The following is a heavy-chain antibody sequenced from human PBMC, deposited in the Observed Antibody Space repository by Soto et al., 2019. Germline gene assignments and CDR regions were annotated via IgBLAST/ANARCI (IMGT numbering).Heavy chain of an antibody. V-gene: IGHV3-23*01. Sequence: GGSLRLSCAASGFTFSSYAMSWVRQAPGKGLEWVSAISGSGGSTYYADSVKGRFTISRDNSKNTLYLQMNSLRAEDTAVYYCAKDRILWFGELSKTPYDAFDIWGQGTMVTVSS. J-gene: IGHJ3*02. D-gene: IGHD3-10*01. CDR3: AKDRILWFGELSKTPYDAFDI. CDR2: ISGSGGST. CDR1: GFTFSSYA.